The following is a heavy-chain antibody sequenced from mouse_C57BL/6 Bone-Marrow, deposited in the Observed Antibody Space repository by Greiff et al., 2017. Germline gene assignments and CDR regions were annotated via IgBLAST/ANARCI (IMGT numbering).Heavy chain of an antibody. Sequence: DVKLQESGPELVKPGASVKISCKASGYSFTGYYMNWVKQSPEKSLEWIGEINPSTGGTTYNQKFKAKATLTVDKSSSTAYMQLKSLTSEDSAVYYCARFRWLLRGVDYWGQGTSVTVSS. CDR1: GYSFTGYY. J-gene: IGHJ4*01. D-gene: IGHD2-3*01. V-gene: IGHV1-42*01. CDR2: INPSTGGT. CDR3: ARFRWLLRGVDY.